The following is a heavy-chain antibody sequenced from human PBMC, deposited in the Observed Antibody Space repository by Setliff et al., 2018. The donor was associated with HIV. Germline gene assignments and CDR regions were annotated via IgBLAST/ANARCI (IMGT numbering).Heavy chain of an antibody. V-gene: IGHV4-34*01. CDR2: ITHSGNT. CDR1: GGSFTGYH. CDR3: ARQAWHYDRDGYFIDY. Sequence: PSETLSLTCAVYGGSFTGYHWSWVRQPPGKGLEWLGEITHSGNTNYNSSLESRLTISMDTSKNQFSLRLSTVTAADTAVYYCARQAWHYDRDGYFIDYWGQGKLVTVSS. D-gene: IGHD3-22*01. J-gene: IGHJ4*02.